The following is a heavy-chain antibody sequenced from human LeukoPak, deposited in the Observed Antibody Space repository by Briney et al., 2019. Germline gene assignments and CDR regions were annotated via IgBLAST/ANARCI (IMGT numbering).Heavy chain of an antibody. CDR1: GGSISSGSYY. J-gene: IGHJ6*03. CDR3: ARDGTGGDYWGTVYYYYYMDV. CDR2: IYTSGST. D-gene: IGHD2-21*02. Sequence: PSETLSLTCTVSGGSISSGSYYWSWIRQPAGKGLEWIGRIYTSGSTNYNPSLKSRVTISVDTSKNQFSLKLSSVTAADTAVYYCARDGTGGDYWGTVYYYYYMDVWGKGTTVTISS. V-gene: IGHV4-61*02.